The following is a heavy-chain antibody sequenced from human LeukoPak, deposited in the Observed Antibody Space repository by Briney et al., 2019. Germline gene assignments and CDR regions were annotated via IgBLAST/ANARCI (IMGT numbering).Heavy chain of an antibody. CDR3: ARDGSLLRGFDY. Sequence: SSETLSLTCTVSGGSISSSSYYWSWIRQPPGKGLEWIGYIYYSGSTNYNPSLKSRVTISVDTSKNQFSLKLSSVTAADTAVYYCARDGSLLRGFDYWGQGTLVTVSS. J-gene: IGHJ4*02. CDR2: IYYSGST. V-gene: IGHV4-61*01. CDR1: GGSISSSSYY. D-gene: IGHD3-10*01.